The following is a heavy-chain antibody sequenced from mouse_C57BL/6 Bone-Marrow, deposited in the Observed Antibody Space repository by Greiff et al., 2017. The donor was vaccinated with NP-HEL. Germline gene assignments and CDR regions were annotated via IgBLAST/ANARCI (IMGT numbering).Heavy chain of an antibody. J-gene: IGHJ2*01. CDR2: IDPSDSYT. D-gene: IGHD1-1*01. CDR1: GYTFTSYW. CDR3: ARRNYYGSLFDY. V-gene: IGHV1-69*01. Sequence: QVQLQQPGAELVMPGASVKLSCKASGYTFTSYWMHWVKQRPGQGLEWIGEIDPSDSYTNYNQKFKGKSTLTVDKSSSTAYMQLSSLTSEDSAVYYCARRNYYGSLFDYWGQGTTLTVSS.